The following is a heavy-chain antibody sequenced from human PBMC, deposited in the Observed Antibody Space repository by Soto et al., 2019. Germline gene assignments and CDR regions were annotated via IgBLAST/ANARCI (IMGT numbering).Heavy chain of an antibody. D-gene: IGHD3-9*01. J-gene: IGHJ4*02. CDR2: IYYSGST. Sequence: SETLSLTCTVSGGSISSYYWSWIRQPPGKGLEWIGYIYYSGSTNYNPSLKSRVTISVDTSKNQFSLKLSSVTAADTAVHYCARAYDILTYDYWGQGTLVTVSS. V-gene: IGHV4-59*01. CDR3: ARAYDILTYDY. CDR1: GGSISSYY.